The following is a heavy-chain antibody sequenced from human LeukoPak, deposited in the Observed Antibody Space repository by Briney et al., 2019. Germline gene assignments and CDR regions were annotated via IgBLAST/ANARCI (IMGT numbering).Heavy chain of an antibody. Sequence: ASVKVSCKASGYTFTSHYMHWVRQAPEQGLEWMGIISPSGGSTGYAQKFQGRVAMTRDMSTRTDYMELSSLRYEDTAVYYCARVLPRLIVTTPQFDYWGQGTLVTVSS. V-gene: IGHV1-46*01. CDR2: ISPSGGST. D-gene: IGHD3-22*01. CDR3: ARVLPRLIVTTPQFDY. J-gene: IGHJ4*02. CDR1: GYTFTSHY.